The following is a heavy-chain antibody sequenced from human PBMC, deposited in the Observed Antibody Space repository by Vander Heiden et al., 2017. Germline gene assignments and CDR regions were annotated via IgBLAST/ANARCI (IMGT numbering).Heavy chain of an antibody. J-gene: IGHJ5*02. Sequence: QVQLVESGGGVVQPGRSLRLSCAASGFIFSSYGIHWGRPAQGRGLEWVAIISYDGSDKTYADSVKGRFTVSRDNSRNTLFLQMNSLRAEDTAVYYCAKDLGYYDSRGYFDLWGQGTPVTVSS. CDR1: GFIFSSYG. D-gene: IGHD3-22*01. CDR3: AKDLGYYDSRGYFDL. V-gene: IGHV3-30*18. CDR2: ISYDGSDK.